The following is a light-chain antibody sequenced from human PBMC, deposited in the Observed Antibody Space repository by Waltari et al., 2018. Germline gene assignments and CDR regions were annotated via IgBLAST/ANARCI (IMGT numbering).Light chain of an antibody. CDR2: QDT. CDR3: QVWDSGTVL. V-gene: IGLV3-1*01. Sequence: SYELTQPPSVSVSPGQTASIPCSGDNLANKYAYWYQQMPGQSPVLVIYQDTKRPSGIPERFSGSNSGNTATLTISGTQALDEADFYCQVWDSGTVLFGGGTKLTVL. J-gene: IGLJ2*01. CDR1: NLANKY.